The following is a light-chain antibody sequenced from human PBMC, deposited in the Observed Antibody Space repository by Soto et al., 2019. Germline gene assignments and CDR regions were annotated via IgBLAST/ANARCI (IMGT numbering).Light chain of an antibody. CDR3: LQDYNYPRT. Sequence: AIQMTQSPSSLSASVGDRVTITCRASQGIRDDLGWYQQKPGTAPKLLIYAASNLQSGVPSRFSGSGFGADFTLTISSLQPEDSATYYCLQDYNYPRTFGQGTKVEIK. V-gene: IGKV1-6*01. CDR1: QGIRDD. CDR2: AAS. J-gene: IGKJ1*01.